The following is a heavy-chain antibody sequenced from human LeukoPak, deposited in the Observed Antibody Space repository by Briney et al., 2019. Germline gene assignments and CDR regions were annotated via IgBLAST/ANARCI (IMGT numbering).Heavy chain of an antibody. CDR2: ISCSGGST. D-gene: IGHD2-2*02. V-gene: IGHV3-23*01. CDR1: GFTFSSYA. CDR3: ARPGYQLLDQLDFDY. Sequence: GGSLRLSCAASGFTFSSYAMSWVRQAPGKGLEWVSDISCSGGSTYYAAPVKGRFTISRDNSKNALYLQMNSLRAEDTGVYYCARPGYQLLDQLDFDYWRQGTLVSVSS. J-gene: IGHJ4*02.